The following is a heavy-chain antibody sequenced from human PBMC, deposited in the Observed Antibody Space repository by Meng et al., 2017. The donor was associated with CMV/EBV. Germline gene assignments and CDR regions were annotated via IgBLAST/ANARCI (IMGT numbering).Heavy chain of an antibody. Sequence: SGGTFSRYTIRWVRQAPGQGLEWMGRIIPILGIANYAQKFQGRVTITADKSTSTAYMELSSLRSEDTAVYYCARGGSRGGTSNFDYWGQGTLVTVSS. CDR1: GGTFSRYT. V-gene: IGHV1-69*02. CDR2: IIPILGIA. CDR3: ARGGSRGGTSNFDY. D-gene: IGHD1-1*01. J-gene: IGHJ4*02.